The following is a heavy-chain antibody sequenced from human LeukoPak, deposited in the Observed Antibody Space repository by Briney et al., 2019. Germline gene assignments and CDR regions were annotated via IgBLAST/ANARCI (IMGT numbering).Heavy chain of an antibody. V-gene: IGHV3-23*01. CDR1: GFTFSSYA. D-gene: IGHD3-3*01. J-gene: IGHJ5*02. CDR2: ISGSGGST. Sequence: GGSLRLSCAASGFTFSSYAMSWVRQAPGKGLEWVSAISGSGGSTYYADSVKGRFTISRDNSKNTLYLQMNSLRAEDTAVYYCAKALRDYDFWSGYYVRNWFDPWGQGTLVTVSS. CDR3: AKALRDYDFWSGYYVRNWFDP.